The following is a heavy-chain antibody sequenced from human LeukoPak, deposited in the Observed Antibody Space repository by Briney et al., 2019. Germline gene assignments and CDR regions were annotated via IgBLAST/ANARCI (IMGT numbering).Heavy chain of an antibody. J-gene: IGHJ3*02. CDR1: GFTFSSYE. CDR3: ASSLPYDILTGPLPGAFDI. Sequence: GGSLRLSCAASGFTFSSYEMNWVRQAPGKGLEWVSYISSSSGSTIYYADSVKGRFTISRDNAKNSLYLQMNSLRAEDTAVYYCASSLPYDILTGPLPGAFDIWGQGTMVTVSS. V-gene: IGHV3-48*03. D-gene: IGHD3-9*01. CDR2: ISSSSGSTI.